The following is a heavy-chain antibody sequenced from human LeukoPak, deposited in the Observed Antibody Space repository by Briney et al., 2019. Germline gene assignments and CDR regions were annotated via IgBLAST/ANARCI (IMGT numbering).Heavy chain of an antibody. J-gene: IGHJ4*02. CDR1: GGSIISGGYY. CDR2: ISYSGSM. V-gene: IGHV4-31*03. CDR3: ARVLPEIAAAGTSYYFDC. Sequence: SQTLSHTCTVSGGSIISGGYYWSWIRQHPGKGLEWIGYISYSGSMYYNPSLKSRVTISVDTSKKQFSLKMSSVTAADTAVYYCARVLPEIAAAGTSYYFDCWGQRTLVTVSS. D-gene: IGHD6-13*01.